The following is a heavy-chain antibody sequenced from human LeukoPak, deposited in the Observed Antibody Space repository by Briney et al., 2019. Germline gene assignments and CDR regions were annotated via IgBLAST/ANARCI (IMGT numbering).Heavy chain of an antibody. CDR2: IYYSGST. D-gene: IGHD5-18*01. J-gene: IGHJ4*02. CDR3: ARGPRYSYGLGDY. V-gene: IGHV4-59*01. CDR1: GGSISSYY. Sequence: SETLSLTCTVSGGSISSYYWSWIRQPPGKGLEWIGYIYYSGSTNYNPSLKSRVTISVDTSKNQFSLKLSSVTAADTAVYYCARGPRYSYGLGDYWGQGTLVTVSS.